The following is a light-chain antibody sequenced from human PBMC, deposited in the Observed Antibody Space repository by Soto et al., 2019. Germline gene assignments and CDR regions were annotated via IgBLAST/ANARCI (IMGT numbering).Light chain of an antibody. V-gene: IGKV1-5*03. CDR2: KAS. CDR1: QSIRDW. Sequence: DIQMTQSPSTLSASVGDRVTITSRASQSIRDWLAWYQQKPGKAPKLLIYKASSLESGVPSRFSGSGSGTAFTLTISSLQPDDFATYYCQQYNRYSRTFGQGTKVEV. CDR3: QQYNRYSRT. J-gene: IGKJ1*01.